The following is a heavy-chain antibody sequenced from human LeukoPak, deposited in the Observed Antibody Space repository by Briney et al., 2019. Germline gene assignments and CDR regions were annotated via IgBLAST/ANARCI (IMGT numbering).Heavy chain of an antibody. CDR2: TSHSGTT. V-gene: IGHV4-39*01. CDR1: GGSITTSSYY. CDR3: AKTTRASIRSAFDI. Sequence: SETLSLTCTVSGGSITTSSYYWGWVRQPPGKGLEWIGCTSHSGTTFYSPSLRSRVSISVDTSNSQFSLKLSSMTATDTAVYYCAKTTRASIRSAFDIWGQATLVTVSS. J-gene: IGHJ3*02. D-gene: IGHD1-7*01.